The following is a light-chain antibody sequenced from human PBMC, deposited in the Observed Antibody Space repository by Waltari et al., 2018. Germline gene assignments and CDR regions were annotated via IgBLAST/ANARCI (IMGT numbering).Light chain of an antibody. CDR2: GSS. CDR1: GSNIGAGYD. CDR3: QSYDTTLSVV. J-gene: IGLJ3*02. Sequence: QSVLTQPPSVSGAPGQRVTISCTGSGSNIGAGYDVPWYQPVPRAAPKLLIYGSSSRPLGVPDRFFGSTSGTSASLAITGLQAEDEAVYYCQSYDTTLSVVFGGGTKLTVL. V-gene: IGLV1-40*01.